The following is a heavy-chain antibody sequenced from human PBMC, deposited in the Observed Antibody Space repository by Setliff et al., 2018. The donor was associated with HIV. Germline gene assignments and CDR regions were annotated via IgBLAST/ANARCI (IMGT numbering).Heavy chain of an antibody. J-gene: IGHJ4*02. CDR3: ARAPANYHDSSGFYFGGDYYFDF. CDR2: VYFLGNT. V-gene: IGHV4-39*02. CDR1: GGSINSRSYY. D-gene: IGHD3-22*01. Sequence: PSETLSLTCTVSGGSINSRSYYWGWIRQPPGRGLEWLGTVYFLGNTYLNPSLKSRVAVSVDTSKNHFSLRLTSVTAADTAVYYCARAPANYHDSSGFYFGGDYYFDFWGQGTLVTVSS.